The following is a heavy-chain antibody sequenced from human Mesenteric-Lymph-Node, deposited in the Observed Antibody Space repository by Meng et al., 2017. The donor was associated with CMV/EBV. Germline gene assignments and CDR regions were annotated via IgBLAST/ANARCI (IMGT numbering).Heavy chain of an antibody. CDR3: ARVDTNEEGNWFDP. Sequence: ASVKVSCKASGYTFTKYGLSWVRQAPGQGLEWMGWISAYNGNTNYAQKLQGRVTMTTDTSTSTAYMELRSLRSDDTAVYYCARVDTNEEGNWFDPWGQGTLVTVSS. D-gene: IGHD5-18*01. CDR2: ISAYNGNT. V-gene: IGHV1-18*01. CDR1: GYTFTKYG. J-gene: IGHJ5*02.